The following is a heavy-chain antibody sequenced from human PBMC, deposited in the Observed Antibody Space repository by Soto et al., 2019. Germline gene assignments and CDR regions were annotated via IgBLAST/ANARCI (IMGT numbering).Heavy chain of an antibody. D-gene: IGHD4-17*01. CDR1: GGSFSGYY. Sequence: PSETLSLTCAVYGGSFSGYYWTWIRQPPGTGLEWIGEINHSGSTNYNPSLKSRVTISVDTSKNQFSLKLSSVTAADTAVFYCARDYGDYERWFDPWGQGTQVTVSS. CDR3: ARDYGDYERWFDP. J-gene: IGHJ5*02. V-gene: IGHV4-34*01. CDR2: INHSGST.